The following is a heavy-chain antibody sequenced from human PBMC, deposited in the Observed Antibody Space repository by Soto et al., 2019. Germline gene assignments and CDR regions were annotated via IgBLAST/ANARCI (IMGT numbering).Heavy chain of an antibody. Sequence: QVQLVESGGGVVQPGRSLRLSCAASGFTFSSYGMHWVRQAPGKGLEWVAVIWYDGSNKYYADSVKGRFTISRDNSKNTLDLQMNSLRAEDTAVYYCARGYYDSSGSSGYFDYWGQGTLVTVSS. CDR1: GFTFSSYG. D-gene: IGHD3-22*01. J-gene: IGHJ4*02. CDR3: ARGYYDSSGSSGYFDY. V-gene: IGHV3-33*01. CDR2: IWYDGSNK.